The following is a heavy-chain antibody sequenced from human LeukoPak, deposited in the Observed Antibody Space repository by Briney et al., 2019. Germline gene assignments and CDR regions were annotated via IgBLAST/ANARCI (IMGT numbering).Heavy chain of an antibody. Sequence: SETLSLTCAVYGGSFSDYYWSWIRQPPGKGLEWIGEISHSGSTNYNPSLRSRVTMSVDTSKNQFSLKLTSVTAADTAVYYCAAQYSGYVRLDYWGQGTLVTVSS. D-gene: IGHD5-12*01. CDR1: GGSFSDYY. CDR2: ISHSGST. V-gene: IGHV4-34*01. CDR3: AAQYSGYVRLDY. J-gene: IGHJ4*02.